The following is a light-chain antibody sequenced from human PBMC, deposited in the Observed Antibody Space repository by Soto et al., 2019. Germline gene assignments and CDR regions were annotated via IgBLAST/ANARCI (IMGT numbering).Light chain of an antibody. CDR1: QSISSY. V-gene: IGKV1-39*01. CDR2: AAS. CDR3: QQSYSTPHT. J-gene: IGKJ2*01. Sequence: DTQMTQSPSSLSATVGDIVTITCRASQSISSYLNWYQQKPGKAPKLLIYAASTLQSGVPSRFSGSRSGTDFTLTISSLQPEDFATYYCQQSYSTPHTFGQGTKLEIK.